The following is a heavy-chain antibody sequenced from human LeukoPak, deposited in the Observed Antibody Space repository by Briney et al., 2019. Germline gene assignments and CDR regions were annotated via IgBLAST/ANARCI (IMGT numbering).Heavy chain of an antibody. CDR1: GYTFTSYY. V-gene: IGHV1-46*01. Sequence: ASVKVSCKASGYTFTSYYMHWVRQAPGQGLEWMGIINPSGGSTSYAQKFQGRVTMTRDTSTSTVYMELSSLRSEDTAVYYCARGSGYYDSSGYESAFDYWGQGTLVTVSS. CDR3: ARGSGYYDSSGYESAFDY. CDR2: INPSGGST. D-gene: IGHD3-22*01. J-gene: IGHJ4*02.